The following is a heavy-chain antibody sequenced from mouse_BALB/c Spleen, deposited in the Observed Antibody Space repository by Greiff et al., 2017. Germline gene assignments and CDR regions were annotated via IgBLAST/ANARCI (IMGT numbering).Heavy chain of an antibody. J-gene: IGHJ2*01. CDR3: ASAHYGKEWDY. CDR1: GYTFTNHH. Sequence: EVKLVESGAELVRPGASVKISCKAFGYTFTNHHINWVKQRPGQGLDWIGYINPYNDYTSYNQKFKGKATLTVDKSSSTAYMELSSLTSEDSAVYYCASAHYGKEWDYWGQGTTLTVSS. V-gene: IGHV1S45*01. D-gene: IGHD2-1*01. CDR2: INPYNDYT.